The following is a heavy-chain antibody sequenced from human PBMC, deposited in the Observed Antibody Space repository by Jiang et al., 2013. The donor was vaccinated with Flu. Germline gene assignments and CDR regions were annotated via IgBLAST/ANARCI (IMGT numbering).Heavy chain of an antibody. CDR2: IIPILGIA. J-gene: IGHJ4*02. V-gene: IGHV1-69*02. D-gene: IGHD6-19*01. CDR3: ARSQWLVYYFDY. Sequence: LEWMGRIIPILGIANYAQKFQGRVTITADKSTSTAYMELSSLRSEDTAVYYCARSQWLVYYFDYWGQGTLVTVSS.